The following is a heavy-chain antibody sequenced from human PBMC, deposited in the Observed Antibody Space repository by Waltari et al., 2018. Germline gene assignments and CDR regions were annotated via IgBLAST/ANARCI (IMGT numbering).Heavy chain of an antibody. J-gene: IGHJ3*02. CDR2: IKQDGSET. D-gene: IGHD3-3*01. Sequence: EVQLVESGGGLVQPGGSLRLSCAASGFTFSTYWMSWVRQAPGKGLDWVAKIKQDGSETYYLGSVKGRFTISRDNAKNSLFLQMNSLRAEDTALYYCTRSGLRFLEWLDAFDIWGQGTMVTVSS. V-gene: IGHV3-7*01. CDR3: TRSGLRFLEWLDAFDI. CDR1: GFTFSTYW.